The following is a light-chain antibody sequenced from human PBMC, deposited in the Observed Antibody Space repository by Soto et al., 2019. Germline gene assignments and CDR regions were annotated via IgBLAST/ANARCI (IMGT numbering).Light chain of an antibody. Sequence: QSVLTQPASVSGSPGQSITISCTGTSSDVGGYNYVSWYQQHSGKGPKLMIYEVSNRPSGVSNRFSGSKSGNTASLTISGLQAEDEADYYCSSYTSNSTRVFGTGTKVTVL. V-gene: IGLV2-14*01. CDR1: SSDVGGYNY. CDR2: EVS. J-gene: IGLJ1*01. CDR3: SSYTSNSTRV.